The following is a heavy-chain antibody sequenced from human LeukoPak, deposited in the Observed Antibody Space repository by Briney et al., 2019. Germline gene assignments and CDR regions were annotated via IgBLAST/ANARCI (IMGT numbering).Heavy chain of an antibody. CDR3: ARGRGWLVYAEYFQH. Sequence: SVKVSCKASGGTFSSYAISWVRQAPGQGLEWMGGIIPIFGTANYAQKLQGRVTITADESTSTAYMELSSLRSEDTAVYYCARGRGWLVYAEYFQHWGQGTLVTVSS. V-gene: IGHV1-69*13. D-gene: IGHD6-19*01. CDR2: IIPIFGTA. J-gene: IGHJ1*01. CDR1: GGTFSSYA.